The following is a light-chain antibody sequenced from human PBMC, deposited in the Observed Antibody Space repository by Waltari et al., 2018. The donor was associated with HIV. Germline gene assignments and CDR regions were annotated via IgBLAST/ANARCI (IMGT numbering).Light chain of an antibody. CDR1: SSDVGSYNI. CDR3: RSYAGTNWV. Sequence: QSALTQPASVSGSPGQSITISCTGTSSDVGSYNIVSWYQQHPGKAPKLMIYEGSKRPSGVSNRFSGSKSGNTASLTSSGLQAEDEADYYCRSYAGTNWVFGGGTKLTVL. V-gene: IGLV2-23*01. CDR2: EGS. J-gene: IGLJ3*02.